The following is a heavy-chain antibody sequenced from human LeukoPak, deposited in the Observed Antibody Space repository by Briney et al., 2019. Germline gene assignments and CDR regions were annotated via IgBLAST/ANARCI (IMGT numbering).Heavy chain of an antibody. CDR3: ARGVDTAIAFDY. V-gene: IGHV4-39*07. CDR1: GGYISSSSYY. CDR2: IYYSGST. Sequence: NPSETLSLTCTVSGGYISSSSYYWGWIRQPPGKGLEWIGSIYYSGSTYYNPSLKSRVTISVDTSKNQFSLKLSSVTAADTAVYYCARGVDTAIAFDYWGQGTLVTVSS. J-gene: IGHJ4*02. D-gene: IGHD5-18*01.